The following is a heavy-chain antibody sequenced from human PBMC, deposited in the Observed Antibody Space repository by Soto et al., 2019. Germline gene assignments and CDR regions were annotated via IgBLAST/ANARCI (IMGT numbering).Heavy chain of an antibody. CDR2: ISGSGGST. D-gene: IGHD1-1*01. CDR3: AKWNSNYYYYGMDV. J-gene: IGHJ6*02. V-gene: IGHV3-23*01. Sequence: GGSLRLSCAASGFTFSSYAMSWIRQAPGKGLEWVSAISGSGGSTYYADSVKGRFTISRDNSKNTLYLQMNSLRAEDTAVYYCAKWNSNYYYYGMDVWGQGXTVTVSS. CDR1: GFTFSSYA.